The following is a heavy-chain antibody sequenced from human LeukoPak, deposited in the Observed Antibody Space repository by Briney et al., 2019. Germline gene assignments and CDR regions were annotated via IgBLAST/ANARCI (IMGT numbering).Heavy chain of an antibody. CDR2: INAGNGNT. CDR3: ARVGYCSGGSCYGLDY. V-gene: IGHV1-3*01. Sequence: ASVNVSCKASGYTFTSYAMHWVRQAPGQRLEWMGWINAGNGNTKYSQKFQGRVTITRDTSASTAYMELSSLRSEDTAVYYCARVGYCSGGSCYGLDYWGQGTLVTVSS. CDR1: GYTFTSYA. J-gene: IGHJ4*02. D-gene: IGHD2-15*01.